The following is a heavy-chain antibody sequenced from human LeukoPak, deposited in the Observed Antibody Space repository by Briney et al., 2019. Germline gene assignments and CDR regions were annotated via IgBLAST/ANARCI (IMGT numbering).Heavy chain of an antibody. CDR1: GYTYTSYD. V-gene: IGHV1-8*03. CDR2: MNPNSGNT. J-gene: IGHJ3*02. Sequence: ASVKVSCKASGYTYTSYDINWVRQATGQGLEWMGWMNPNSGNTGYAQKFQGRVTITRNTSISTAYMELSSLRSEDTAVYYCARGSGSPDNAFDIWGQGAMVTVSS. CDR3: ARGSGSPDNAFDI. D-gene: IGHD6-25*01.